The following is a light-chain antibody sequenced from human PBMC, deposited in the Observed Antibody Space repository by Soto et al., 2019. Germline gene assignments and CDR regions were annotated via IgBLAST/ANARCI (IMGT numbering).Light chain of an antibody. CDR3: QSYDSSNQGVV. CDR2: EDN. J-gene: IGLJ2*01. V-gene: IGLV6-57*04. CDR1: SGSIANNY. Sequence: NFMLTQPHSVSESPGKTVTISCTRSSGSIANNYVQWYQQRPGSAPTTVIYEDNQRPSGVPDRFSGSIDSSSNSASLTISGLKTEDEADYYCQSYDSSNQGVVFGGGTKLTVL.